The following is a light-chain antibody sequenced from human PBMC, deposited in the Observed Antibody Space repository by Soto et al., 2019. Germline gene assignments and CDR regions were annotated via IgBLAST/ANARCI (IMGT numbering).Light chain of an antibody. CDR1: SGAVTSGYY. CDR2: STS. J-gene: IGLJ3*02. Sequence: QAVVTQEPSLTVSPGGTVTLTCASSSGAVTSGYYPNWFQQKPGQAPRPLIYSTSNKHSWTPARFSGSRPGGKAALTLSGVQPEDEDEDYCLRYYGGAHPYWVFGGGTKLTVL. CDR3: LRYYGGAHPYWV. V-gene: IGLV7-43*01.